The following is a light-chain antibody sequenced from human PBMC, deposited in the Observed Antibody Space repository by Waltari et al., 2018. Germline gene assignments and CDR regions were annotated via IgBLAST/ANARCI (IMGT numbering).Light chain of an antibody. CDR2: GAS. J-gene: IGKJ3*01. V-gene: IGKV3D-15*01. CDR3: QQYNNWPPLFT. CDR1: QSVSSN. Sequence: ELVMTQSQATLSVSPGERATLSCRASQSVSSNLAWYQQKPGQAPRLLIYGASTRATGIPARFSGSGSGTEFTLTISSLQSEDFAVYYCQQYNNWPPLFTFGPGTKVAIK.